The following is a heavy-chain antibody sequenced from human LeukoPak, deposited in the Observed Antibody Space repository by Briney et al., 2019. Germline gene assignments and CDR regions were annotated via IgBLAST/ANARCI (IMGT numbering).Heavy chain of an antibody. J-gene: IGHJ4*02. CDR2: IIPIFGTA. CDR1: VGTFSSYA. V-gene: IGHV1-69*13. D-gene: IGHD3-10*01. Sequence: GASVKVSCKASVGTFSSYAISWVRQAPGQGLEWVGGIIPIFGTANYAHKFQGRVTITADESTSTAYMELSSLRSEDTAVYYCARDAYGSGKGYFDYWGQGTLVTVSS. CDR3: ARDAYGSGKGYFDY.